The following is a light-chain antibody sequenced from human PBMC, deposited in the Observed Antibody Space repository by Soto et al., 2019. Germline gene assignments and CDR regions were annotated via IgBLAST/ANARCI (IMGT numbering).Light chain of an antibody. V-gene: IGLV2-23*01. CDR1: SSDVGSYDL. Sequence: QSALTQPASVSGSPGQSITISCTGTSSDVGSYDLVSWYQQLPGEDPKLIIYEASKRPSGVSNRFSGSKSGNTASLTISGLQPEDEADYYCCSYAGRSSYVFGTGTKLTVL. CDR3: CSYAGRSSYV. J-gene: IGLJ1*01. CDR2: EAS.